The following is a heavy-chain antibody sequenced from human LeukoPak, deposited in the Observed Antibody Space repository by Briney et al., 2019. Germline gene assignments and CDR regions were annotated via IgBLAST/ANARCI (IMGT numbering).Heavy chain of an antibody. J-gene: IGHJ4*02. CDR3: ARDSFNDYGDYGSDY. V-gene: IGHV1-2*02. CDR1: GYTFTGYY. D-gene: IGHD4-17*01. Sequence: ASVKVSCKASGYTFTGYYMHWVRQAPGQGLEWMGWINPNSGGTNYAQKFQGRVTMTRDTSISTAYMELSRLRSDDTAVYYCARDSFNDYGDYGSDYWGQGTLVAVSS. CDR2: INPNSGGT.